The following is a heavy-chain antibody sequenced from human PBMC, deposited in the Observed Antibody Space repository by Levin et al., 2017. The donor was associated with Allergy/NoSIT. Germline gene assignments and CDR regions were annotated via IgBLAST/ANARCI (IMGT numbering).Heavy chain of an antibody. Sequence: ASVKVSCAASGFTFSSYWMSWVRQAPGKGLEWVANIKQDGSEKYYVDSVKGRFTISRDNAKNSLYLQMNSLRAEDTAVYYCARDGGYSGYDSTDLWGRGTLVTVSS. CDR2: IKQDGSEK. J-gene: IGHJ2*01. D-gene: IGHD5-12*01. CDR3: ARDGGYSGYDSTDL. V-gene: IGHV3-7*04. CDR1: GFTFSSYW.